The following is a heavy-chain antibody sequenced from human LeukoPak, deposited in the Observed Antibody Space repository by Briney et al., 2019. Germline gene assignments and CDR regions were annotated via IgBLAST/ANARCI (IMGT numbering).Heavy chain of an antibody. D-gene: IGHD3-10*01. CDR1: GGSISSYY. J-gene: IGHJ3*02. Sequence: SETLSLTCSVAGGSISSYYWSWIRQPPGKGLEWIGYIHYSRSTNYSPSLKSRVTISLDTSRNQFSLKLNSVTAADTAVYYCAKSNGYGLVDIWGQGTMVTVSS. CDR3: AKSNGYGLVDI. CDR2: IHYSRST. V-gene: IGHV4-59*12.